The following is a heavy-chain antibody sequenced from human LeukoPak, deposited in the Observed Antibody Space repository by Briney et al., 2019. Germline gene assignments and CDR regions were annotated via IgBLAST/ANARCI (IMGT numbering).Heavy chain of an antibody. D-gene: IGHD4-17*01. V-gene: IGHV4-59*08. CDR1: GGSISSYY. CDR3: VRGGTMTTVPL. Sequence: SETLSLTCTVSGGSISSYYWSWIRQPPGKGLEWIGYIFYSGSTNYNPSLKSRVTISVDTSKNQFSLKLSSVTAADTAVYYCVRGGTMTTVPLWGQGTLVTVSS. J-gene: IGHJ4*02. CDR2: IFYSGST.